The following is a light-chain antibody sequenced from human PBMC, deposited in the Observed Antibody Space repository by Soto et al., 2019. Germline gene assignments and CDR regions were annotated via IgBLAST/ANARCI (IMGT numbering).Light chain of an antibody. CDR2: GAS. V-gene: IGKV3-20*01. Sequence: EIVLTQSPGTLSLSPGERATLSCRASQSVSSSYLAWYQQKPGQAPRPIIYGASSRAIGIPDRFSGSVSGTDFTVTISRLEPEDFGVYYCQQYGSSPWTFGQGTKVEIK. CDR1: QSVSSSY. CDR3: QQYGSSPWT. J-gene: IGKJ1*01.